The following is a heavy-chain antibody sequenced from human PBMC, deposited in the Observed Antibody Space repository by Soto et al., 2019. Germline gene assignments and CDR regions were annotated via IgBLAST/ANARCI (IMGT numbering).Heavy chain of an antibody. V-gene: IGHV5-51*01. D-gene: IGHD6-6*01. Sequence: GESLKISCKGSGYSFTSYWIGWVRQMPGKGLEWMGIIYPGDSDTRYSPSFQGQVTISADKSISTAYLQWSSLKASDTAMYYCARQRLEYRSSSEWFDPWGQGTLVTVSS. J-gene: IGHJ5*02. CDR3: ARQRLEYRSSSEWFDP. CDR1: GYSFTSYW. CDR2: IYPGDSDT.